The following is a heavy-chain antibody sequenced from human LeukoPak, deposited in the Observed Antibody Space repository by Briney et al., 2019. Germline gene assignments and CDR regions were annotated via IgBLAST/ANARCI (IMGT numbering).Heavy chain of an antibody. CDR3: AREYSIHPLFYNWFDP. Sequence: SETLSLTCTVSGGSISSYYWSWIRQPPGKGLEWSGYIYYSGSTNYNPSLKSRVTISVDTSKNQFSLKLSSVTAADTAVYYCAREYSIHPLFYNWFDPWGQGTLVTVSS. CDR2: IYYSGST. D-gene: IGHD6-13*01. CDR1: GGSISSYY. V-gene: IGHV4-59*01. J-gene: IGHJ5*02.